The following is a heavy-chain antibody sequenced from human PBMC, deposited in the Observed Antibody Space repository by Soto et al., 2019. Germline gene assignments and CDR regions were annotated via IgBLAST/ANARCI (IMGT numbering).Heavy chain of an antibody. D-gene: IGHD3-22*01. V-gene: IGHV4-34*01. CDR1: GGSSSGYD. Sequence: SEPISLPYAVYGGSSSGYDWRWIRQQPGKGLEWIGEINHGGSTNYNPSLKSRVTISVDTSKNQFSLKLSSVTAADTAVYYCARCRISIGVVITLRYLDYWGQGTLVTGSS. CDR3: ARCRISIGVVITLRYLDY. J-gene: IGHJ4*02. CDR2: INHGGST.